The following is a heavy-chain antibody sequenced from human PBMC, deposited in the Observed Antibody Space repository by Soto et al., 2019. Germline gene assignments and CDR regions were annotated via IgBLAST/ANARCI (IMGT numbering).Heavy chain of an antibody. Sequence: PSETLSLTCTVSGGSISSYYWSWIRQPPGKGLEWIGYIYYSGSTNYNPSLKSRVTISVDTSKNQFSLKLSSVTAADTAVYYCARHRYSGYGANFDCWGQGTLVTVSS. CDR2: IYYSGST. J-gene: IGHJ4*02. CDR1: GGSISSYY. CDR3: ARHRYSGYGANFDC. D-gene: IGHD5-12*01. V-gene: IGHV4-59*08.